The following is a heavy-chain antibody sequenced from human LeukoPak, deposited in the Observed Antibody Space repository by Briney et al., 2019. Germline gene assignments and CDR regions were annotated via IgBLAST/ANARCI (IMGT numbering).Heavy chain of an antibody. J-gene: IGHJ4*02. D-gene: IGHD3-22*01. CDR2: ISYDGSNK. CDR1: GFTFSSYA. CDR3: VKESLDISGSK. V-gene: IGHV3-30-3*01. Sequence: GRSLRLSCAASGFTFSSYAMHWVRQAPGKGLEWVAVISYDGSNKYYADSVKGRFTISRDNSKNTVYLQMNSLRAEDTALYYCVKESLDISGSKWGQGTLVTVSS.